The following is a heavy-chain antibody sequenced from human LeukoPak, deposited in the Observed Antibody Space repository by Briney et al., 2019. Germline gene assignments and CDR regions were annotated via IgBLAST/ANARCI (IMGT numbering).Heavy chain of an antibody. V-gene: IGHV1-46*01. CDR3: ARNEFLLDY. CDR2: INPSAGTT. Sequence: ASVKVSCKASGNTVTRYYMHWVRQAPGQGLQWMGDINPSAGTTTYAQKFQGRVTITADKSTSTAYMELSSLRSEDTAVYYCARNEFLLDYWGQGTLVTVSS. D-gene: IGHD3-10*01. J-gene: IGHJ4*02. CDR1: GNTVTRYY.